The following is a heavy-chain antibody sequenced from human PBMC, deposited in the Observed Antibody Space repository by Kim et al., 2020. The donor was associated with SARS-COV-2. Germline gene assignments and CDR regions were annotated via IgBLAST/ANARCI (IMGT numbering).Heavy chain of an antibody. Sequence: NSRVTISVDTSKNQFALKLSSVTAADTAVYYCAISTSGPENRQGPYGMDVWGQGTTVTVSS. V-gene: IGHV4-34*01. CDR3: AISTSGPENRQGPYGMDV. J-gene: IGHJ6*02.